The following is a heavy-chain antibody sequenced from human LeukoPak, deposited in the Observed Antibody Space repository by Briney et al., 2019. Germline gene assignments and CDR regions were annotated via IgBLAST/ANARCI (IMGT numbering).Heavy chain of an antibody. V-gene: IGHV4-61*10. J-gene: IGHJ3*02. D-gene: IGHD2-2*01. Sequence: SETLSLTCTVSGGSISSGSYYWSWIRQPAGKGLEWIGYIYYTGSTNYSPSLKSRASMSVDTSKNQVSLKMTSVTAADTAVYYCARPSIPSAAASALDIWGQGTMVTVSS. CDR2: IYYTGST. CDR3: ARPSIPSAAASALDI. CDR1: GGSISSGSYY.